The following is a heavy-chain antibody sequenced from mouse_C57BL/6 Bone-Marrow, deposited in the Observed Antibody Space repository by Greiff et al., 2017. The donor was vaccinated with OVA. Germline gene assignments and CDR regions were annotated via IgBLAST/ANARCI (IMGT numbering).Heavy chain of an antibody. CDR1: GFTFSSYA. CDR3: ARSEIYYDYDWFAY. J-gene: IGHJ3*01. V-gene: IGHV5-4*01. D-gene: IGHD2-4*01. Sequence: EVHLVESGGGLVKPGGSLKLSCAASGFTFSSYAMSWVRQTPEKRLEWVATISDGGSYTYYPDNVKGRFTISRDNAKNNLYLQMSHLKSEDTAMYYCARSEIYYDYDWFAYWGQGTLVTVSA. CDR2: ISDGGSYT.